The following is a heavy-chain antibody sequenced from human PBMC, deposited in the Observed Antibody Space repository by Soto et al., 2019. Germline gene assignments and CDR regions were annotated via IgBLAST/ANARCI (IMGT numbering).Heavy chain of an antibody. Sequence: VSRLTFNNYAMSWVRQAPGKGLEWVSAISGSGGRTYYADSVKGRFTISRDNSKSTLWLQMNSLRAEDTAVYHCAKLGTVHPYYGMDVWGQGTTVTVSS. V-gene: IGHV3-23*01. D-gene: IGHD3-16*01. CDR2: ISGSGGRT. CDR1: RLTFNNYA. CDR3: AKLGTVHPYYGMDV. J-gene: IGHJ6*02.